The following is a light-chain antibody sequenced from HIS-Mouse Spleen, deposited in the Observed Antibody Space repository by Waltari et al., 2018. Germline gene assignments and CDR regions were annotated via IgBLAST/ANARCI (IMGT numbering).Light chain of an antibody. V-gene: IGLV2-23*01. CDR1: IIYFFGYNF. Sequence: QSALTQPASVSFSPLRSITISFTGTIIYFFGYNFFPLYQRPPGKAPKLLIYEGSKRPSVVSNRFSGEKSGNTASLTREGLKEEEEEEEYGCSYAGRRTLVFGGGTKRTVL. CDR2: EGS. CDR3: CSYAGRRTLV. J-gene: IGLJ2*01.